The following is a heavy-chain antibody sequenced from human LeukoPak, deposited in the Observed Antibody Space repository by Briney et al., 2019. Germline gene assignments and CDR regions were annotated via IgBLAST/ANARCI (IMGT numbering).Heavy chain of an antibody. CDR1: GFTFSSYG. CDR2: ISYDGSNK. Sequence: PGGSLRLSCAASGFTFSSYGMHWVRQAPGKGLEWVAVISYDGSNKYYADPVKGRFTISRDNSKNTLYLQMNSLRAEDTAVYYCARGGGYSYGYGDYFDYWGQGTLVTVSS. CDR3: ARGGGYSYGYGDYFDY. D-gene: IGHD5-18*01. J-gene: IGHJ4*02. V-gene: IGHV3-30*03.